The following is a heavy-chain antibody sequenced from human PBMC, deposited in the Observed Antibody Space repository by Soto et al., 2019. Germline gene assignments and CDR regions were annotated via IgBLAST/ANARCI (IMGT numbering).Heavy chain of an antibody. Sequence: SQTLSLTCAISGDSGSNNSAAWNWIRQFPSKGLEWLGRTYYRSKWYNDYAVSVKSRITINPDTSKNQFSLQLNSVTPEDTAVYYCARDRSSRYSGYDYYYYYGMDVWGQGTTVTVSS. CDR2: TYYRSKWYN. J-gene: IGHJ6*02. CDR1: GDSGSNNSAA. V-gene: IGHV6-1*01. CDR3: ARDRSSRYSGYDYYYYYGMDV. D-gene: IGHD5-12*01.